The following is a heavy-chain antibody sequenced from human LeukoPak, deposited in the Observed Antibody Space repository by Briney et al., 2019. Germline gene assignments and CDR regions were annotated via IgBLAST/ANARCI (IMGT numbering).Heavy chain of an antibody. V-gene: IGHV3-23*01. CDR1: GFTFSSYV. D-gene: IGHD3-3*01. CDR2: ISGSGGST. Sequence: GGSLRLSCAASGFTFSSYVMSWVRQAPGKGLEWVSAISGSGGSTYYADSVKGRFTISRDNSKNTLYLQMNSLRAEDTAVYYCAEDDFWSGYSAYGMDVWGQGTTVTVSS. CDR3: AEDDFWSGYSAYGMDV. J-gene: IGHJ6*02.